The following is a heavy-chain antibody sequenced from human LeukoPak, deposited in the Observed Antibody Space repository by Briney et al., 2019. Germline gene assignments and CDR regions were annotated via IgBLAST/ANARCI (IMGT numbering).Heavy chain of an antibody. CDR1: GFTFSNYG. J-gene: IGHJ6*02. Sequence: PGGSLRLSCAASGFTFSNYGMHWVRQAPGKGLEWVAVIWYDGSNKYYADSVKGRFTISRDNSKNTLYLQMNSLRAEDTAVYYCARDRGDSSGWYYYYGMDVWGQGTTVTVSS. CDR3: ARDRGDSSGWYYYYGMDV. V-gene: IGHV3-33*08. D-gene: IGHD6-19*01. CDR2: IWYDGSNK.